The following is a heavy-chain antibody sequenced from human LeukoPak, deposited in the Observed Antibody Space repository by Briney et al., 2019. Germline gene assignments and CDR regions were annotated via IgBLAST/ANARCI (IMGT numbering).Heavy chain of an antibody. CDR1: GGSISSGSYY. J-gene: IGHJ3*02. Sequence: SETLSLTCTVSGGSISSGSYYWSWIRQPAGKGLEWIGRIYTSGSTNYNPSLKSRVTISVDTSKNQFSLKLSSVTAADTAVYYCASVTTVTTKGHGAFDIWGQGTMVTVSS. V-gene: IGHV4-61*02. D-gene: IGHD4-17*01. CDR2: IYTSGST. CDR3: ASVTTVTTKGHGAFDI.